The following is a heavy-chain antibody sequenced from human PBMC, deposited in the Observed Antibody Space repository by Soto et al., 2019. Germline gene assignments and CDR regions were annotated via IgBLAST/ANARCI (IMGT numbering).Heavy chain of an antibody. CDR1: GFSFSGYT. V-gene: IGHV3-23*01. Sequence: GGSLRLSCAASGFSFSGYTMNWVRQARGKGLEWISGINGGGGTTYYADSVKGRFTISRDDSKNILYLQMNSPRAEDTAIYYCAKDRHPDGIWTFDYWGRGTLVTVSS. CDR2: INGGGGTT. D-gene: IGHD3-9*01. J-gene: IGHJ4*02. CDR3: AKDRHPDGIWTFDY.